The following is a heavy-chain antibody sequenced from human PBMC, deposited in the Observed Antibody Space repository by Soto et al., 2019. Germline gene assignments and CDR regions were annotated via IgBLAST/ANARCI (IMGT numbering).Heavy chain of an antibody. V-gene: IGHV1-58*01. Sequence: GASVKVSCKASGFTFTSSAVQWVRQARGQRLEWIGWIVVGSGNTNYAQKFQERVTITRDMSTSTAYMELSSLRSEDTAVYYCAADPSITMVRGVNGVDYWGQGTLVTVSS. J-gene: IGHJ4*02. CDR1: GFTFTSSA. CDR3: AADPSITMVRGVNGVDY. D-gene: IGHD3-10*01. CDR2: IVVGSGNT.